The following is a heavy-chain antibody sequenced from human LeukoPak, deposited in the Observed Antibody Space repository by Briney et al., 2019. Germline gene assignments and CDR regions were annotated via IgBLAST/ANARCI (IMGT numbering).Heavy chain of an antibody. CDR2: ISYDGSNK. CDR1: GFTFSSYA. V-gene: IGHV3-30*04. CDR3: ARDGVRGVIDYYYHYMDV. J-gene: IGHJ6*03. D-gene: IGHD3-10*01. Sequence: GGSLRLSCAASGFTFSSYAMHWVRQAPGKGLEWVAVISYDGSNKYYADSVKGRFTISRDNSKNTLYLQMNSLRAEDTAVYYCARDGVRGVIDYYYHYMDVWGKGTTVTVSS.